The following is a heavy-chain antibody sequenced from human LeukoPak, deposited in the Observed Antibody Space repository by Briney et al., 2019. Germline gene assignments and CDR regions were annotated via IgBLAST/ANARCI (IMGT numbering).Heavy chain of an antibody. CDR2: INTNTGNP. D-gene: IGHD5-24*01. CDR3: ARDPSKQGWLQMGD. Sequence: GASVKVSCEASGYTFTSYAMNWVRQAPGQGLEWMGWINTNTGNPTYAQGFTGRFVFSLDTSVSTAYLQISSLKAEDTAVYYCARDPSKQGWLQMGDWGQGTLVTVSS. V-gene: IGHV7-4-1*02. J-gene: IGHJ4*02. CDR1: GYTFTSYA.